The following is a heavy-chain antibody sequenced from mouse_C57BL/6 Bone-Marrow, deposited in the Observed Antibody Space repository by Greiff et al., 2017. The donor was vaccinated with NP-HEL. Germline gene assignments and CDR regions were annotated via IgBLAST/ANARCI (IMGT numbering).Heavy chain of an antibody. V-gene: IGHV14-1*01. CDR3: TAFYYYAMDY. J-gene: IGHJ4*01. CDR2: IDPEDGDT. Sequence: EVQLQQSGAELVRPGASVKLSCTASGFNIKDSFMHWVKQRPEQGLGWIGRIDPEDGDTDYAPKFQGKATMTADTSSNTAYLQLSSLTSEDTAVYYCTAFYYYAMDYWGQGTSVTVSS. CDR1: GFNIKDSF.